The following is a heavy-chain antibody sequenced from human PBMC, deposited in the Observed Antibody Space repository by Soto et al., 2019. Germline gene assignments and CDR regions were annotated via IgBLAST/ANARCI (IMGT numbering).Heavy chain of an antibody. CDR1: GFTFSSYA. Sequence: EVQLVESGGGLVQPGGSLRLSCAASGFTFSSYAIHWVRQAPGKGLEYVSGISSNGGSTYYANSVKGRFTISRDNSKNTLYLQMGSLRTEDMAVYYCARASNGGRHDYWGQGTLVTVSS. J-gene: IGHJ4*02. V-gene: IGHV3-64*01. D-gene: IGHD3-16*01. CDR2: ISSNGGST. CDR3: ARASNGGRHDY.